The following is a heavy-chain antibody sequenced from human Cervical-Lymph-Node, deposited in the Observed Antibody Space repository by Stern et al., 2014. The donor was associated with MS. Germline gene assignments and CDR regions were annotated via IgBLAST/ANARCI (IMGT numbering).Heavy chain of an antibody. Sequence: QVQLQESGPGLVKPSQTLSLTCTVSGGSISSAGYYWRWIRQHPGKGLEWIGNRYYSGSTNYNPSLKSRVTISLDTSKNQFSLNLSSVTAADTAVYYCASGLDGVVLYWGQGTLVTVSS. V-gene: IGHV4-31*03. CDR1: GGSISSAGYY. CDR3: ASGLDGVVLY. D-gene: IGHD2-8*02. J-gene: IGHJ4*02. CDR2: RYYSGST.